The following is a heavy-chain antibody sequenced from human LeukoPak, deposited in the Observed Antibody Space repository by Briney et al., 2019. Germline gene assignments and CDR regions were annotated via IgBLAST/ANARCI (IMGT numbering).Heavy chain of an antibody. J-gene: IGHJ4*02. CDR3: ARDTSIAAAGTFDY. CDR1: GYTFTSYG. Sequence: ASVKVSCKASGYTFTSYGISRVQQAPGEGLEWMGWISAYNGNTNYAQKLQGRVTMTTDTSTSTAYMELRSLRSDDTAVYYCARDTSIAAAGTFDYWGQGTLVTVSS. V-gene: IGHV1-18*01. D-gene: IGHD6-13*01. CDR2: ISAYNGNT.